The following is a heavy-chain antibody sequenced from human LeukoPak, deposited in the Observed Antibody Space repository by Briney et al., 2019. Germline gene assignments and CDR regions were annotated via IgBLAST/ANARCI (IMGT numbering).Heavy chain of an antibody. CDR3: ARDSKWQTMVRGAHYYYGMDV. V-gene: IGHV4-31*03. J-gene: IGHJ6*02. D-gene: IGHD3-10*01. CDR1: GGSINSRGYY. Sequence: SETLSLTCTVSGGSINSRGYYWNWIRQHPGKGLEWIGYIYYSGSTYYNPSLKSRVTVSVDTSKNQFSLKLSSVTAADTAVYYCARDSKWQTMVRGAHYYYGMDVWGQGTTVTVSS. CDR2: IYYSGST.